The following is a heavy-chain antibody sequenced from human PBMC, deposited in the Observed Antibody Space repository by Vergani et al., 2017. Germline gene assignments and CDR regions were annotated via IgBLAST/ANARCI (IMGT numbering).Heavy chain of an antibody. J-gene: IGHJ5*02. D-gene: IGHD6-6*01. CDR3: ARVGIAARRLYNWFDP. CDR1: GYTFTGYY. V-gene: IGHV1-69*09. Sequence: QVQLVQSGAEVKKPGASVKVSCKASGYTFTGYYMHWVRQAPGQGLEWMGRIIPILGIANYAQKFQGRVTITADKSTSTAYMELSSLRSEDTAVYYCARVGIAARRLYNWFDPWGQGTLVTVSS. CDR2: IIPILGIA.